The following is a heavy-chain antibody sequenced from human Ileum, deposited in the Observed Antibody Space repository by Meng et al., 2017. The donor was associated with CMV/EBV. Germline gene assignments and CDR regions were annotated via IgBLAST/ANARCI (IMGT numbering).Heavy chain of an antibody. Sequence: CTVSCGSISDYNWWTWVRQPPGKGLEWIGEVSHTGTIQYNPSLKSRVVISVDGSKNQFSLKLSSVAAADTAVYSCAKKNPGSPARFDPWGQGILVTVSS. CDR3: AKKNPGSPARFDP. CDR1: CGSISDYNW. D-gene: IGHD1-26*01. V-gene: IGHV4-4*01. J-gene: IGHJ5*02. CDR2: VSHTGTI.